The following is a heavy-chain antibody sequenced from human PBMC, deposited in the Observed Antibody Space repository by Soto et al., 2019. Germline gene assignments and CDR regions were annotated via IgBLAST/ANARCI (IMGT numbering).Heavy chain of an antibody. CDR3: ARDGASYYYDSSGYYPFDY. CDR1: GFTFSSYG. D-gene: IGHD3-22*01. Sequence: GGSLRLSCAASGFTFSSYGMHWVRQAPGKGLEWVAVIWYDGSNKYYADSVKGRFTISRDNSKNTLYLQMNSLRAEDTAVYYCARDGASYYYDSSGYYPFDYWGQGTLVTVSS. V-gene: IGHV3-33*01. J-gene: IGHJ4*02. CDR2: IWYDGSNK.